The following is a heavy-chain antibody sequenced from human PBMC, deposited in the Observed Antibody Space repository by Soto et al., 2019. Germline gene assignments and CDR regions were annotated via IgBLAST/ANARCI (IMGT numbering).Heavy chain of an antibody. J-gene: IGHJ4*02. CDR3: ARDLSDY. CDR1: GFTFKNYG. V-gene: IGHV3-33*01. Sequence: ESGGGVVQPVTSLRLSCAASGFTFKNYGMHWVRQAPGKGLEWVAIVYYDGSNQYYADSVKGRFTISRDNSKNTLYLQMNSLRVDDTAMYYCARDLSDYWGQGTLVTVSS. CDR2: VYYDGSNQ.